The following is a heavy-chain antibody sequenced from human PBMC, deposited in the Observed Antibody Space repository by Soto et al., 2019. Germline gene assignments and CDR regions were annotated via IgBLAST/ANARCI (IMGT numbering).Heavy chain of an antibody. D-gene: IGHD2-15*01. V-gene: IGHV1-24*01. CDR1: GYTLTELS. CDR3: AGVVVVAATPINFDY. J-gene: IGHJ4*02. CDR2: FDPEDGET. Sequence: GASVKVSCKVSGYTLTELSMHWVRQAPGKGLEWMGGFDPEDGETIYAQKFQGRVTMTEDTSTDTAYMELSSLRSEDTAVYYCAGVVVVAATPINFDYWGQGTLVTVSS.